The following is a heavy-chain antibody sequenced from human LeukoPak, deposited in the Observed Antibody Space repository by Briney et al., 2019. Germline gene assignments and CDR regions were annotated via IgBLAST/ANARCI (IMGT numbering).Heavy chain of an antibody. V-gene: IGHV1-69*04. D-gene: IGHD1/OR15-1a*01. CDR3: ARDEQSVFGDYYGMDV. CDR2: IIPILGIA. J-gene: IGHJ6*02. Sequence: SVKVSCKASGGTFSSYAISWVRQAPGQGLEWMGRIIPILGIANYAQKFQGRVTITADKSTSTAYMELSSLRSEDTAVYYCARDEQSVFGDYYGMDVWGQGTTVTVSS. CDR1: GGTFSSYA.